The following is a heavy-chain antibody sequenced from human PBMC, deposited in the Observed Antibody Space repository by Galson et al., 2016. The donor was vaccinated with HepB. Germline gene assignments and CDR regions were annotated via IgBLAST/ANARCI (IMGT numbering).Heavy chain of an antibody. CDR1: GFTFSAYP. J-gene: IGHJ4*02. V-gene: IGHV3-48*02. CDR3: ARDINWGRDY. Sequence: LRLSCAASGFTFSAYPMNWVRQAPGKGLEWVSHINHDSSAMNYALSMKDRFTISRDNAKNSLFLQMDSLSDEDTAVYYCARDINWGRDYWGQGIRVTVSS. CDR2: INHDSSAM. D-gene: IGHD7-27*01.